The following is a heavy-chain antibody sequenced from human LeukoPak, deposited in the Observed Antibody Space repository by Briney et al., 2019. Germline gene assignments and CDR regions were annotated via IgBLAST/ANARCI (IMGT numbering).Heavy chain of an antibody. CDR1: GFTFSSYA. CDR2: IKEDGSLQ. Sequence: PGGSLRLSCAASGFTFSSYAMQWVRQAPGEGLEWLAYIKEDGSLQSYLESVRDRYTISRDNAKTAVDLQLNSRRGDVTVGYYCARDEWTGVADSDYWGKGTLVTVSS. V-gene: IGHV3-7*01. CDR3: ARDEWTGVADSDY. J-gene: IGHJ4*02. D-gene: IGHD6-19*01.